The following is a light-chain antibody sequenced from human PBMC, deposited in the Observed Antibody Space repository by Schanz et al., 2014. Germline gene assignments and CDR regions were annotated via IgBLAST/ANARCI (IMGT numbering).Light chain of an antibody. CDR3: SSYATTNTLV. CDR2: DVF. Sequence: QSALTQPASMSGSPGQSITISCNGSSSDIGGYDYVSWYRQYPGKAPKLMIYDVFNRPSGVSHRFTGSKSAYTASLTISGLQAEDEADYYCSSYATTNTLVFGGGTKLTVL. V-gene: IGLV2-14*01. CDR1: SSDIGGYDY. J-gene: IGLJ2*01.